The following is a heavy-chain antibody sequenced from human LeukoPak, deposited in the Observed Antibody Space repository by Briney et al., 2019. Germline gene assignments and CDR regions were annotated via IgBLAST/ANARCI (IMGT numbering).Heavy chain of an antibody. J-gene: IGHJ4*02. Sequence: GGSLRLSCAASGFTFSSYEMNWVRQAPGKGLEWVSYISSSGSTIYYADSVKGRFTISRDNAKNSLYLQMNSLRAEDTAVYYCARDQKDIVVVPAAHLFDYWGQGTLVTVSS. V-gene: IGHV3-48*03. CDR1: GFTFSSYE. D-gene: IGHD2-2*01. CDR2: ISSSGSTI. CDR3: ARDQKDIVVVPAAHLFDY.